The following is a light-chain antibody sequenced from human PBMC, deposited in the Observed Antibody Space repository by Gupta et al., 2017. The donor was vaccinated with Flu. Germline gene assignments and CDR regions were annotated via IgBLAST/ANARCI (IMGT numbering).Light chain of an antibody. CDR1: QSLLRH. CDR2: KTS. CDR3: QQTCSNPPR. V-gene: IGKV1-39*01. Sequence: DIQMTQSPASLSAFVGDRVTITCRASQSLLRHLNWYQQRPGEPPKLLIYKTSNLQHGVPSRFSGSGSGTDFTLTIRRLQAEDVASYYCQQTCSNPPRFGQGTKVVIK. J-gene: IGKJ2*03.